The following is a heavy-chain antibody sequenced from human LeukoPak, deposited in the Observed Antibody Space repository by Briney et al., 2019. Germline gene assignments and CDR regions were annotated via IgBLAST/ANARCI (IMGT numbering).Heavy chain of an antibody. V-gene: IGHV3-53*01. J-gene: IGHJ4*02. CDR1: GFTVSSNY. CDR3: AKRGVVIRVILVGLHKEAYYFDS. Sequence: GGSLRLSCAASGFTVSSNYMSWVRQAPGKGLEWVSVIYSGGDTNYADSVKGRFAISRDNPKNTLYLQMNSLRVEDTAVYFCAKRGVVIRVILVGLHKEAYYFDSWGQGALVTVSS. D-gene: IGHD3-22*01. CDR2: IYSGGDT.